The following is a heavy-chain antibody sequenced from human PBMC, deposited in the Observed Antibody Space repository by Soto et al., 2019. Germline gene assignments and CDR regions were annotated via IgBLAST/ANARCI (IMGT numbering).Heavy chain of an antibody. D-gene: IGHD2-15*01. CDR3: ARAPPDAALQFDY. V-gene: IGHV3-30-3*01. CDR1: GFTFSSYA. J-gene: IGHJ4*02. CDR2: ISYDGSNK. Sequence: GGSLRLSCAASGFTFSSYAMHWVRQAPGKGLEWVAVISYDGSNKYYADSVKGRFTISRDNSKNTLYLQMNSLRAEDTAVYYCARAPPDAALQFDYWGQGTLVTVSS.